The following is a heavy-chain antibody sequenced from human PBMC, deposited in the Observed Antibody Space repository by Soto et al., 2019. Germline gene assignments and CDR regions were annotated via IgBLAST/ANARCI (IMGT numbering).Heavy chain of an antibody. CDR3: ARVWDGIYDSSGYYRP. J-gene: IGHJ5*02. Sequence: ASVKVSCKASGYTFTSYAMHWVRQAPGQRLEWMGWINAGNGNTKYSQKFQGRVTITRDTSASTAYMELSSLRSEDTAVYYCARVWDGIYDSSGYYRPWGQGTLVTVSS. V-gene: IGHV1-3*01. CDR1: GYTFTSYA. CDR2: INAGNGNT. D-gene: IGHD3-22*01.